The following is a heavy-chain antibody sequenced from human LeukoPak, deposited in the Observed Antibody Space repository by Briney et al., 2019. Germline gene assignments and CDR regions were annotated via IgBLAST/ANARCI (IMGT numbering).Heavy chain of an antibody. CDR2: IYYTGST. V-gene: IGHV4-39*01. CDR3: ARLSKGRYFDSIFDY. D-gene: IGHD3-9*01. Sequence: SETLSLTCTVSGGSVISTEFYLGWIRQPPGKGLQWIGNIYYTGSTYYNPSLNSRVTMSVDTSANQISLKMTSVTAADTAVYYCARLSKGRYFDSIFDYWGQGTLVTVSS. J-gene: IGHJ4*02. CDR1: GGSVISTEFY.